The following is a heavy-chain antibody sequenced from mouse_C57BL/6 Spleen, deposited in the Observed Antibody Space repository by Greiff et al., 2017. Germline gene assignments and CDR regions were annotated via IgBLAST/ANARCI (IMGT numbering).Heavy chain of an antibody. CDR2: IYPGDGDT. CDR1: GYAFSSYW. CDR3: AREGSSHYFDY. J-gene: IGHJ2*01. D-gene: IGHD1-1*01. V-gene: IGHV1-80*01. Sequence: QVQLQQSGAELVKPGASVKISCKASGYAFSSYWMNWVKQRPGKGLEWIGQIYPGDGDTNYNGKFKGKATLTADKSSSTAYMQLSSLTSEDSAVYFCAREGSSHYFDYWGQGTTLTVFS.